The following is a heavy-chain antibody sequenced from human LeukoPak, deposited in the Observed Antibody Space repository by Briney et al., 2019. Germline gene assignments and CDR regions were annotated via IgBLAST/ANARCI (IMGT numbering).Heavy chain of an antibody. D-gene: IGHD6-19*01. CDR1: GFTFSSYS. Sequence: GGSLRLSCAASGFTFSSYSMNWVRQAPGKGLEWVSYISSSSSTIYYADSVKGRFTISRDNAKNSLYLQMNSLRAEDTAVYYCAREEARVAAPYWYFDLWGRGTLVTVSS. CDR3: AREEARVAAPYWYFDL. J-gene: IGHJ2*01. CDR2: ISSSSSTI. V-gene: IGHV3-48*01.